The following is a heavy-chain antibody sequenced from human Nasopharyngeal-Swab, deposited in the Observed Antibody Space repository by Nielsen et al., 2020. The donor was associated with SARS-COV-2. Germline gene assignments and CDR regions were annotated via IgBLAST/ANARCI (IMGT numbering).Heavy chain of an antibody. D-gene: IGHD3-22*01. V-gene: IGHV1-46*01. J-gene: IGHJ4*02. Sequence: WVRQAPGQGLEWMGIINPSGGSTSYAQKFQGRVTMTRDTSTSTVYMELSSLRSEDTAVYYCARGGPTYYYDSSSYYYEGEGYWGQGTLVTVSS. CDR3: ARGGPTYYYDSSSYYYEGEGY. CDR2: INPSGGST.